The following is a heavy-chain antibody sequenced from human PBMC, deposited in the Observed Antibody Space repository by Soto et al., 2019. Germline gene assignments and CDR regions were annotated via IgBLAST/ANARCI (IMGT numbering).Heavy chain of an antibody. J-gene: IGHJ3*02. D-gene: IGHD3-3*01. V-gene: IGHV1-2*04. CDR1: GYTFTGYY. CDR2: INPNSGGT. Sequence: ASVTVSCKASGYTFTGYYMHWVRQAPGQGLEWMGWINPNSGGTNYAQKFQGWVTMTRDTSISTAYMELSRLRSDDTAVYYCARARDFWSGYYPPSDAFDIWGQGTMVTVSS. CDR3: ARARDFWSGYYPPSDAFDI.